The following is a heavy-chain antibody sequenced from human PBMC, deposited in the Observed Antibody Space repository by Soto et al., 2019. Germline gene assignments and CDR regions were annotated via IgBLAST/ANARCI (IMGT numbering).Heavy chain of an antibody. CDR1: GGSISSGGYS. V-gene: IGHV4-30-2*01. CDR3: ARAHYGDYGYGMDV. J-gene: IGHJ6*02. CDR2: IYHSGYT. D-gene: IGHD4-17*01. Sequence: SETLSLTCAVSGGSISSGGYSWNWIRQPPGKGLEWIGYIYHSGYTYCNPSLKSRGTISVDRSKNQFSLKLSSVTAADTAVYYCARAHYGDYGYGMDVWGQGTTVTVSS.